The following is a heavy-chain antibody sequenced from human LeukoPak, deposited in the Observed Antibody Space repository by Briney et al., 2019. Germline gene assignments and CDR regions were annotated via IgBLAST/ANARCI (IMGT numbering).Heavy chain of an antibody. Sequence: GGSLRLSCAASGFTFSNAWMSWVRQAPGKGLEWVGRIKSKTDGGTTDYAAPVKGRFTISRDGSKNTLYLQMNSLKTEDTAVYYCAKDSAPVRGDDYFDYWGQGTLVTVSS. D-gene: IGHD3-16*01. V-gene: IGHV3-15*01. CDR3: AKDSAPVRGDDYFDY. CDR2: IKSKTDGGTT. CDR1: GFTFSNAW. J-gene: IGHJ4*02.